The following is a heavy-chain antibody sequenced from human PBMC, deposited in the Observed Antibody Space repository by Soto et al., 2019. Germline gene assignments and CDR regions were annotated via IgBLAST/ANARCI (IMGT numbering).Heavy chain of an antibody. D-gene: IGHD5-18*01. CDR3: ARYLESSYAYGPIEY. V-gene: IGHV3-7*03. CDR1: GFTLSRYW. J-gene: IGHJ4*02. CDR2: IKQDGSEK. Sequence: QAGGSLRLSCAASGFTLSRYWMSWVRQAPRKGLEWVANIKQDGSEKYYVDSVKGRFTISRDNAKNSVYLQMNSLRAEDTAVYYCARYLESSYAYGPIEYWGQGTLVTVSS.